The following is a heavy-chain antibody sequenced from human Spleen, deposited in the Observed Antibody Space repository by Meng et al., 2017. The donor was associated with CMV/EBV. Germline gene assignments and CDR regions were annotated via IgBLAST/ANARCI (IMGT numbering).Heavy chain of an antibody. V-gene: IGHV1-2*02. CDR3: ARGYIVVVPAANWFDP. CDR1: GYTFSAYY. D-gene: IGHD2-2*01. CDR2: INPDSGDT. J-gene: IGHJ5*02. Sequence: ASVKVSCKASGYTFSAYYIHWVRQAPGQGLEWMGWINPDSGDTSFAQKFQGRVTMTRDTSISTAYMELSRLRSDDTAVYYCARGYIVVVPAANWFDPWGQGTLVTVSS.